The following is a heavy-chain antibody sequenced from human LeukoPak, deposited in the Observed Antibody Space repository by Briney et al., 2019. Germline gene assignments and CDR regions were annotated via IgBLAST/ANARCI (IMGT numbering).Heavy chain of an antibody. CDR2: INWNGGST. J-gene: IGHJ4*02. V-gene: IGHV3-20*04. D-gene: IGHD2-15*01. CDR3: ARAVVVASTSFPYFDY. Sequence: GGSLRLSCAASGFTFDDYGMSWVRQAPGKGLEWVSGINWNGGSTGYADSVKGRFTISRDNAKNSLYLQMNSLRAEDTALYYCARAVVVASTSFPYFDYWGQGTLVTVSS. CDR1: GFTFDDYG.